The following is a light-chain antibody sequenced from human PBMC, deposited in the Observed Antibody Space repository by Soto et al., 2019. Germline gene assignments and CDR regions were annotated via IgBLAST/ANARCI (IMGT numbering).Light chain of an antibody. J-gene: IGKJ4*01. CDR2: EAS. V-gene: IGKV3-15*01. CDR1: QSVNSN. CDR3: EQYNNWPLT. Sequence: EIVMTQSPATLSVSPGERATLPCRASQSVNSNLAWYQQKRGQAPRLLIYEASSRATGIPARFSASGSGTEFTLTISSLQSEDFAVYYCEQYNNWPLTFGGGTNVEIK.